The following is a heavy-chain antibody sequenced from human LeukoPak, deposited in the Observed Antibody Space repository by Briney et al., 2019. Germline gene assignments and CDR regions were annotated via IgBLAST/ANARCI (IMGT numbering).Heavy chain of an antibody. CDR3: ARHDKTTGSNFDY. J-gene: IGHJ4*02. D-gene: IGHD1-1*01. CDR2: IFPYDSDT. V-gene: IGHV5-51*01. Sequence: GESLKISCQGSGYTFTNFWIGWVRQMPGKGLEWMGIIFPYDSDTRYSPSFQGQVTISADKSISTAYLQWSSLKASDTAMYYCARHDKTTGSNFDYWGQGTLVTVSS. CDR1: GYTFTNFW.